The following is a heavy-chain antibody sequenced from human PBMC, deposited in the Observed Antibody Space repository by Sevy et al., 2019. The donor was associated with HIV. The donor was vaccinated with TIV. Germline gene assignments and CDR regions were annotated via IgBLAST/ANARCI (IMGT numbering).Heavy chain of an antibody. D-gene: IGHD6-19*01. J-gene: IGHJ4*02. V-gene: IGHV3-33*01. CDR1: GFTFSTYG. Sequence: GSLRLSCVASGFTFSTYGMHWVRQAPGKGLEWVAVIWYDGSNKEYVDSVKGRFTISRDNSKDTLYLQMNSLRAEDTAVDYCARENIAGAGIGYYFDHWGQGTLVNVSS. CDR3: ARENIAGAGIGYYFDH. CDR2: IWYDGSNK.